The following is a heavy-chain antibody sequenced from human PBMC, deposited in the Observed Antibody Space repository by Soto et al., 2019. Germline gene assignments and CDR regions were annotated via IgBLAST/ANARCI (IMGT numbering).Heavy chain of an antibody. CDR1: GFTLRRYS. Sequence: GSLRLSCAASGFTLRRYSMNLVRQAPGKGLEWISYISTTSSSIYYADSVKGRFTISRDNAKNSLFLQMNSLRDEDTAVYYCARKGVAFDYWGQGALVTVSS. D-gene: IGHD3-3*01. CDR3: ARKGVAFDY. J-gene: IGHJ4*02. V-gene: IGHV3-48*02. CDR2: ISTTSSSI.